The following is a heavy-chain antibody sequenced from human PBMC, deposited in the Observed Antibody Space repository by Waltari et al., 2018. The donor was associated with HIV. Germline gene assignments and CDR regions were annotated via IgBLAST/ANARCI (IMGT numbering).Heavy chain of an antibody. CDR3: AGGHNFGSRFDY. D-gene: IGHD5-18*01. Sequence: QVQLQESGPRLVKPSETLSLSCTVSGDSIRNFYWSWIRQPPGKLLEWIGYIHYEGGTNWHPSRKSRVTMSVDSSKKQFSLSLNSVTAADTAIYYCAGGHNFGSRFDYWGQGILVAVSS. J-gene: IGHJ4*02. V-gene: IGHV4-59*01. CDR2: IHYEGGT. CDR1: GDSIRNFY.